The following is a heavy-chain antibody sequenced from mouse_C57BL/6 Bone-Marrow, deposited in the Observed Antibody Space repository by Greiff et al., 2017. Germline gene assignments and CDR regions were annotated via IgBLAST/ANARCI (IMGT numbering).Heavy chain of an antibody. CDR2: IDPANGNT. Sequence: VQLKQSVAELVRPGASVKLSCTASGFNIQNTYMHWVKQRPEQGLEWIGRIDPANGNTKYAPKFQGKATITADTSSNTASLQLSSLTSEDTAIXYCARGGTTVLKDYCDYWGQGTTLTVSS. V-gene: IGHV14-3*01. CDR3: ARGGTTVLKDYCDY. CDR1: GFNIQNTY. D-gene: IGHD1-1*01. J-gene: IGHJ2*01.